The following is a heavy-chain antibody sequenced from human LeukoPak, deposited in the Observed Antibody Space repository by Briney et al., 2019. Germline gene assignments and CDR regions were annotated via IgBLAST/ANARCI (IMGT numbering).Heavy chain of an antibody. CDR3: GLGYCTGATCHPYS. Sequence: GGSLRLSCAASGFTFSNYAMHWVRQAPGKGLEWVAVISYDGSNRYYADSVKGRFTLSRDNSKNTLYLQMNSLRAEDTAVYYCGLGYCTGATCHPYSWGQGTLVTVSS. CDR1: GFTFSNYA. J-gene: IGHJ4*02. D-gene: IGHD2-8*02. V-gene: IGHV3-30*03. CDR2: ISYDGSNR.